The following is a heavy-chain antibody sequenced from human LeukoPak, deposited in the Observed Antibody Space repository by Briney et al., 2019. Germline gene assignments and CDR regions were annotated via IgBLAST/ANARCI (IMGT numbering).Heavy chain of an antibody. Sequence: PSETLSLTCAVSGGSISSGGYSWSWIRQPPGKGLEWIGYIYHSGSTYYNPSLKSRVTISVDTSKNQFSLKLSSVTAADTAVYYCAREGSDNWFDPWGQGTLVTVSS. CDR1: GGSISSGGYS. V-gene: IGHV4-30-2*01. CDR2: IYHSGST. J-gene: IGHJ5*02. CDR3: AREGSDNWFDP.